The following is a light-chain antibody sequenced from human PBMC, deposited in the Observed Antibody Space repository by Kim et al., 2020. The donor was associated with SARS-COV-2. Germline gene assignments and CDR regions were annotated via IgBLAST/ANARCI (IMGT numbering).Light chain of an antibody. CDR2: DVS. J-gene: IGLJ2*01. V-gene: IGLV2-14*03. CDR1: SSDVGGYNY. Sequence: TISRSGTSSDVGGYNYVSWYQQHPGKAPKLMIYDVSNRPSGVSNRFSGSKSGNTASLTISGLQAEDEADYYCSSYTSSSTLGVVFGGGTQLTVL. CDR3: SSYTSSSTLGVV.